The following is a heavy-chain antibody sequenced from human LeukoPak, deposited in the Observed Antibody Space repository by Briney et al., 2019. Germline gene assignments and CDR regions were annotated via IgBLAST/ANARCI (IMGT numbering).Heavy chain of an antibody. D-gene: IGHD3-16*02. V-gene: IGHV1-2*02. J-gene: IGHJ4*02. CDR1: GYTFTGYY. CDR3: ARARKMPAYMITFGGVIVLPDY. CDR2: INPNSGGT. Sequence: ASVKVSCKASGYTFTGYYMHWVRQAPGQGLEWMGWINPNSGGTNYAQKFQGRVTMTRDTSISTAYMELSRLRSDDTAVYYCARARKMPAYMITFGGVIVLPDYWGQGTLVTVSS.